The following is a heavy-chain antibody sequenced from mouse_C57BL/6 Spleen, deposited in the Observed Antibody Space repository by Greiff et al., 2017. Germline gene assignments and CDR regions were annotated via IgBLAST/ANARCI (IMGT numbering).Heavy chain of an antibody. CDR2: IYPGDGDT. Sequence: VQLQQSGPELVKPGASVKISCKASGYAFSSSWMNWVKQRPGKGLEWLGRIYPGDGDTNYNGKFKGKAKLTADKSYSTAYMQHSSLTCEDSAVYFSLITTVVATNFDYWGQGTTLTVSS. V-gene: IGHV1-82*01. CDR3: LITTVVATNFDY. CDR1: GYAFSSSW. J-gene: IGHJ2*01. D-gene: IGHD1-1*01.